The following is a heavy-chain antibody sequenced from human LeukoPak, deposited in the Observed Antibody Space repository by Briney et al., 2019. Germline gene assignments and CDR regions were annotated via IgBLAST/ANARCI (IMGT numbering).Heavy chain of an antibody. J-gene: IGHJ4*02. V-gene: IGHV1-58*02. CDR3: AAHPHYYDSSGYCN. D-gene: IGHD3-22*01. Sequence: ASVKVSCKASGFTFTSSAMQWVRQARGQRLEWIGWIVVGSGNTDYAQKFQERVTITRDMSTSTAYMELSSLRSEDTAVYYCAAHPHYYDSSGYCNWGQGTLVTVSS. CDR1: GFTFTSSA. CDR2: IVVGSGNT.